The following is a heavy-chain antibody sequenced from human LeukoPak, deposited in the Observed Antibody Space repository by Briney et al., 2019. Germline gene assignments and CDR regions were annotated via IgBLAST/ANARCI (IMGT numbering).Heavy chain of an antibody. CDR2: IYYSGST. CDR3: ARQRDLWSQYYFDY. J-gene: IGHJ4*02. V-gene: IGHV4-39*01. Sequence: PSETLSLTCTVSGGSISSSSYYWGWIRQPPGKGLEWIGSIYYSGSTYYNPSLKSRVTISVDTSKNQFSLKLSSVTAADTAVYYCARQRDLWSQYYFDYWGQGTLVTVSS. CDR1: GGSISSSSYY. D-gene: IGHD3-3*01.